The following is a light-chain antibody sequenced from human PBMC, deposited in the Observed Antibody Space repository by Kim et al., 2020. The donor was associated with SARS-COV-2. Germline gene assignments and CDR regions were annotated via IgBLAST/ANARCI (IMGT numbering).Light chain of an antibody. CDR2: AAY. J-gene: IGKJ4*01. CDR3: HRADSFPLG. Sequence: SVEERVPCTVRGSRKISSWLAAYKPRPGKAPKLLISAAYSLQRGVPSRFSGSGSGPDFTLTLSSLRPEDFGSYFCHRADSFPLGFGGGATVDIK. CDR1: RKISSW. V-gene: IGKV1-12*01.